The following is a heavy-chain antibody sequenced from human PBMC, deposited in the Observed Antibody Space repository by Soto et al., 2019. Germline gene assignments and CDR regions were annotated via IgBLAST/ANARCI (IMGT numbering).Heavy chain of an antibody. CDR1: GFTFSSYS. V-gene: IGHV3-48*01. CDR3: ARFAVGATFDY. CDR2: ISSSSSTI. D-gene: IGHD1-26*01. J-gene: IGHJ4*02. Sequence: EVQLVESGGGLVQPGGSLRLSCAASGFTFSSYSMNWVRQAPGKGLEWVSYISSSSSTIYYADSVKGRFTISRENAKNSLYLQMNSLRAEDTAVYYCARFAVGATFDYWGQGTLVTVSS.